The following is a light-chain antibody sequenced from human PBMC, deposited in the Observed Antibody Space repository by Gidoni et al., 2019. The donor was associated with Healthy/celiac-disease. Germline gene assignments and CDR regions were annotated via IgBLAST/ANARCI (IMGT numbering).Light chain of an antibody. J-gene: IGLJ3*02. Sequence: QSVLTQPPSASGTPGQRVTISCSGSSSNLGSNTVNWYQQLPGTAPKLLIYSNNQRPPGVPDRFSCSKSGTSASLAISGLQSEDEADYYCAAWDDSLNGPVFGGGTKLTVL. CDR3: AAWDDSLNGPV. CDR2: SNN. CDR1: SSNLGSNT. V-gene: IGLV1-44*01.